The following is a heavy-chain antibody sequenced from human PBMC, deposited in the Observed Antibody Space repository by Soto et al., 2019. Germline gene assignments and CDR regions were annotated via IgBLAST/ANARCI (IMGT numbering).Heavy chain of an antibody. Sequence: QVQLVQSGAEVKNPGASVKVSCKASGYTFTRYGIGWARQAPGQGLEWMGWINTYNGNTNYAQNVQGRVTLTTDTXXSTAYLEMRSLSSNDTAIYYCAMVDGYVTASPQDVWGQGTTVIVSS. CDR2: INTYNGNT. D-gene: IGHD5-18*01. J-gene: IGHJ6*02. CDR3: AMVDGYVTASPQDV. V-gene: IGHV1-18*01. CDR1: GYTFTRYG.